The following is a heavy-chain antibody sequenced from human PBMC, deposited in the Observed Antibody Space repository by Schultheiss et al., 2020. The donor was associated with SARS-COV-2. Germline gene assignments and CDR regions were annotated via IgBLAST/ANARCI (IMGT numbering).Heavy chain of an antibody. CDR2: INHSGST. V-gene: IGHV4-59*08. CDR3: ARHSTAYCGGDCYSGRGGRRAAFDI. J-gene: IGHJ3*02. D-gene: IGHD2-21*02. CDR1: GGSISSYY. Sequence: SETLSLTCTVSGGSISSYYWSWIRQPPGKGLEWIGEINHSGSTNYNPSLKSRVTISVDTSKNQFSLKLSSVTAADTAVYYCARHSTAYCGGDCYSGRGGRRAAFDIWGQGTMVTVSS.